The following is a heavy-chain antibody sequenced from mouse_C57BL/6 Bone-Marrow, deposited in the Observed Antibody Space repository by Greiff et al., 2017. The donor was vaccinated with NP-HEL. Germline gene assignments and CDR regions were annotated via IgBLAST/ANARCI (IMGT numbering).Heavy chain of an antibody. CDR2: IDPTSGGT. Sequence: VQLQQSGAELVKPGASVKLSCKASGYTFTSYWMHWVKQRPGRGLEWIGRIDPTSGGTKYNEKFKSKATLTVDKPSSTAYMQLSSLTSEHSAVYYCARGFLITSLVAFDYWGQGTTLTVSS. CDR3: ARGFLITSLVAFDY. CDR1: GYTFTSYW. J-gene: IGHJ2*01. V-gene: IGHV1-72*01. D-gene: IGHD1-1*01.